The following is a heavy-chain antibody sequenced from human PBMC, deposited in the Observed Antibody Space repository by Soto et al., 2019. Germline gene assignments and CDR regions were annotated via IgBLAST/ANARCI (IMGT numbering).Heavy chain of an antibody. J-gene: IGHJ4*02. CDR3: ARLGDSSERVFDY. V-gene: IGHV4-59*12. CDR2: IYYSGST. D-gene: IGHD6-25*01. CDR1: GGSISSYY. Sequence: PSETLSLTCTVSGGSISSYYWSWIRQPPGKGLEWIGYIYYSGSTNYNPSLKSRVTISVDTSKNQFSLKLSSVTAADTAVYYCARLGDSSERVFDYWGQGTLVTVSS.